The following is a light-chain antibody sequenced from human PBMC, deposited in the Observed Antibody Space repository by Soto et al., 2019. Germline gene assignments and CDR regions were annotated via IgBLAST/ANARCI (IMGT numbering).Light chain of an antibody. V-gene: IGKV3-11*01. J-gene: IGKJ2*01. CDR1: QSVGTS. CDR2: DAA. CDR3: QQTYSTLMYT. Sequence: DIVLTQSPATLSLSPGDRATLSCRASQSVGTSLAWYKQQPGQAPRLLIHDAAYRASGIPERFSGSGSGTAFSLSISSLEPDDFAVYYCQQTYSTLMYTFGQGTKLEIK.